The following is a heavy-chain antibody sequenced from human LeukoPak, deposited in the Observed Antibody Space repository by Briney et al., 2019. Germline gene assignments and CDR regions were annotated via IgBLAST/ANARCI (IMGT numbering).Heavy chain of an antibody. CDR1: GGSISTSNYY. Sequence: SETLSLTCTVSGGSISTSNYYWGWIRQPPGKGLEWTGSIYNNGDTYDNPSLKSRVTISVDTSKNQFSLKLSSVTAADTAVYYCARVPAFYYGDYWTSSNYFDYWGQGTLVTVSS. CDR2: IYNNGDT. J-gene: IGHJ4*02. V-gene: IGHV4-39*01. D-gene: IGHD4-17*01. CDR3: ARVPAFYYGDYWTSSNYFDY.